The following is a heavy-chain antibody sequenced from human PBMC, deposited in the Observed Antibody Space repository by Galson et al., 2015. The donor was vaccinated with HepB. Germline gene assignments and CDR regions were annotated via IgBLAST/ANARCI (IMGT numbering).Heavy chain of an antibody. CDR3: GRDFQMAQSPIWFDP. Sequence: SLRLSCAVSGFIFSDYYMSWIRQAPGKGLEWISHISSSGKTIRYADSVKGRFIISRDNAKNSLYLQTNSLRAEDTALYYCGRDFQMAQSPIWFDPWAQGTLVTVSS. V-gene: IGHV3-11*01. CDR2: ISSSGKTI. CDR1: GFIFSDYY. J-gene: IGHJ5*02. D-gene: IGHD5-24*01.